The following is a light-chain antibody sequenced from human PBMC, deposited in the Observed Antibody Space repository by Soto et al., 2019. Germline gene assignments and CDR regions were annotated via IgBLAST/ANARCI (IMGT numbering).Light chain of an antibody. CDR1: QRISTW. CDR3: QQYDNLPLT. V-gene: IGKV1-33*01. Sequence: DIQLTQSPSTLSASVGDGVTITCRASQRISTWLAWYQQKPGKAPKLLIYDASNLETGVPSRFSGSGSGTDFTFTISSLQPEDIATYYCQQYDNLPLTFGGGTKVDI. CDR2: DAS. J-gene: IGKJ4*01.